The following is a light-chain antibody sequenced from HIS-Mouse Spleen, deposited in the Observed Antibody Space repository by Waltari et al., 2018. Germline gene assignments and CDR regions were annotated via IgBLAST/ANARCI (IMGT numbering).Light chain of an antibody. CDR3: CSYAGSSTWV. CDR2: EGS. CDR1: SSDVGSYNL. J-gene: IGLJ3*02. V-gene: IGLV2-23*01. Sequence: QSALTQPASVSGSPGQPITISCTGTSSDVGSYNLVSWYQQHPAKAPKLMIYEGSKRPSGVSNRFSGSKSGNTASLTISGLQAEDEADYYCCSYAGSSTWVFGGGTKLTVL.